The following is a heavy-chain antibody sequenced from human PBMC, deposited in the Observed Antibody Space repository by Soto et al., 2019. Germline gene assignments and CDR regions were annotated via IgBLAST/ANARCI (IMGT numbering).Heavy chain of an antibody. CDR1: GFTFTSSA. J-gene: IGHJ3*02. D-gene: IGHD3-22*01. V-gene: IGHV1-58*01. CDR2: IVVGSGNT. Sequence: SVKVSCKASGFTFTSSAAQWVRQARGQRLEWIGWIVVGSGNTNYAQKFQERVTITRDMSTSTAYMELSSLRSEDTAVYYCAADTLTMIVVVPDAFDIWGQGTMVTVSS. CDR3: AADTLTMIVVVPDAFDI.